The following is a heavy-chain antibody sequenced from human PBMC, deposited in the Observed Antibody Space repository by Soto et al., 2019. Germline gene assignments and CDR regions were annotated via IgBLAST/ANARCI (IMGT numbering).Heavy chain of an antibody. D-gene: IGHD3-3*01. CDR3: AREGGRYYDFWSGYSPGSGMDV. CDR2: INHSGST. J-gene: IGHJ6*02. CDR1: GGSFSNYY. V-gene: IGHV4-34*01. Sequence: SETLSLTCAVYGGSFSNYYWSWIRQPPGKGLECIGEINHSGSTNYNPSLKSRVTISVDTSKNQFSLKLSSVTAADTAVYYCAREGGRYYDFWSGYSPGSGMDVWGQGTTVTVSS.